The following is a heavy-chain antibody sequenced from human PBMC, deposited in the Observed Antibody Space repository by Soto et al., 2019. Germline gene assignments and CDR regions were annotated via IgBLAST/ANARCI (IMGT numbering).Heavy chain of an antibody. V-gene: IGHV1-69*12. D-gene: IGHD5-12*01. CDR3: ARGNHRWLQLWYFDL. Sequence: QVQLVQSGAEVKKPGSSVKVSCKASGGTFSNYPISWVRQAPGQGLEWMGGIIPIFGTTNYAQKFQGRVTITADDSTSTAYVALSSLRAEDTAVFYCARGNHRWLQLWYFDLWGRGTLVTVSS. CDR2: IIPIFGTT. CDR1: GGTFSNYP. J-gene: IGHJ2*01.